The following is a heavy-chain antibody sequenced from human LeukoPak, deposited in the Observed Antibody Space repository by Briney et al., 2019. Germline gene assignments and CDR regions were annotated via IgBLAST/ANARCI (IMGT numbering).Heavy chain of an antibody. CDR2: ISGSSGYI. V-gene: IGHV3-21*01. Sequence: GGSLRLSCEMSGFTFSSYSMDWVRQAPGKGLEWVSSISGSSGYIYYADSVKGRFTISRDNAKNSLFLLMNALRADDTAVYYCTREGRNDAFDVWGQGTMVTVSS. J-gene: IGHJ3*01. CDR3: TREGRNDAFDV. CDR1: GFTFSSYS.